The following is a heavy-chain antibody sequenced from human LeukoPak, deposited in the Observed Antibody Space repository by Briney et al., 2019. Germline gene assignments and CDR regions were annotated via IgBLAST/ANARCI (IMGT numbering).Heavy chain of an antibody. CDR1: GFTFSGYE. D-gene: IGHD3-10*01. CDR2: ISSSGSPI. V-gene: IGHV3-48*03. CDR3: TRGSSGSFDF. Sequence: GGSLRLSCAASGFTFSGYEMNWVRQAPGKGLQWVSYISSSGSPINYADSVKGRFTISRDNAKNSLFLQMNGLRAEDTAVYYCTRGSSGSFDFWGQGTLVTVSS. J-gene: IGHJ4*02.